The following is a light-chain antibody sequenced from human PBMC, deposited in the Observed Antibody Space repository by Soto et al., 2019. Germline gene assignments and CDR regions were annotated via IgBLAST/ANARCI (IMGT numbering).Light chain of an antibody. V-gene: IGKV2-28*01. CDR2: LGS. CDR1: QSLLHSNGYTN. J-gene: IGKJ1*01. Sequence: DVVMTQSPLSLPVTPGEPASISCRSSQSLLHSNGYTNLDWYLQKPGQSPQLLIYLGSNRASGVPDRFSGSGSGTDFTLKISRVEAEDVGVYYCMQARQTPPTFGQGTKVEIK. CDR3: MQARQTPPT.